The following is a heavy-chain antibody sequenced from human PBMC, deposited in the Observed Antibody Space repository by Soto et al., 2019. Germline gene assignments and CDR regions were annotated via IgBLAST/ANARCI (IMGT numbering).Heavy chain of an antibody. V-gene: IGHV3-23*01. CDR3: AKGALTATRLGRYFDY. Sequence: EVQLLESGGGLVQPGGSLRLSCAASGFTFSNYAMTWVRQAPGKGLEWVSTIGASGGGTYYADSVKSRFTISRDNSKSTLYLQMNSLRAEDTAIYYCAKGALTATRLGRYFDYWGQGALVTVSS. D-gene: IGHD2-21*02. CDR2: IGASGGGT. J-gene: IGHJ4*02. CDR1: GFTFSNYA.